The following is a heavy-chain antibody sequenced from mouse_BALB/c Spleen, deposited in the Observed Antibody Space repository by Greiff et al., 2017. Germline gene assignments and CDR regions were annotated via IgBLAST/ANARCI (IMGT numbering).Heavy chain of an antibody. Sequence: EVQLQQSGAELVRSGASVKLSCTASGFNFNDYYMHWVKQSPEQSLEWIGGIDPDNGETEYTPKFQGKATMTADTSSNTAYLQLSRLTSADTAVYYGNAYYRYDEDGDAMDYWGQGTSVTVSS. V-gene: IGHV14-4*02. J-gene: IGHJ4*01. CDR2: IDPDNGET. D-gene: IGHD2-12*01. CDR1: GFNFNDYY. CDR3: NAYYRYDEDGDAMDY.